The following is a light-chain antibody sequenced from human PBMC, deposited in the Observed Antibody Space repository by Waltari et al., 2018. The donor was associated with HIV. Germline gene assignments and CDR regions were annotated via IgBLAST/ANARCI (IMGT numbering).Light chain of an antibody. V-gene: IGKV3-11*01. Sequence: TVLTQSPGTLSLSPGERATLSCRASQSISNRVAWYQQKPGQAPRLLIYDASNRASAIPARFSGSGSGTDFTLTISGLEPEDFAVYYCQHRASWPLTFGVGTKVEIK. J-gene: IGKJ4*01. CDR3: QHRASWPLT. CDR1: QSISNR. CDR2: DAS.